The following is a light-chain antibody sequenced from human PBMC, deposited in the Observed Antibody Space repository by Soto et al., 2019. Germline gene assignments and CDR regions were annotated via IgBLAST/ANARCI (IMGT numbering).Light chain of an antibody. V-gene: IGKV1-39*01. J-gene: IGKJ2*01. CDR1: QRINNY. CDR2: AVS. CDR3: QQSYKTPYT. Sequence: DVQMTQSPSSLSASVGDRVTITCRASQRINNYLNWYQQKPGKAPKLLMFAVSALLSGVPSRFSGSGSETVFTLTISTLQPEDFATYYCQQSYKTPYTFGQGTKLEI.